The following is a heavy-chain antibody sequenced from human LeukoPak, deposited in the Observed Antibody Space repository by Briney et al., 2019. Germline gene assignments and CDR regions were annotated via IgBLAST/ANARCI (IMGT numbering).Heavy chain of an antibody. J-gene: IGHJ4*02. D-gene: IGHD5-18*01. CDR3: ATGGSYGSLFDY. CDR1: GFTVSSNY. Sequence: GGSLRLPCAASGFTVSSNYMSWVRQAPGKGLEWVSVIYSGGSTYYADSVKGRFTISRDNSKNTLYLQMNSLRAEDTAVYYCATGGSYGSLFDYWGQGTLVTVSS. V-gene: IGHV3-53*01. CDR2: IYSGGST.